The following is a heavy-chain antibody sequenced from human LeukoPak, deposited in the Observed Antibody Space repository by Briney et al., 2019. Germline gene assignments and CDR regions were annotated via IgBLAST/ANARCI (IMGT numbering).Heavy chain of an antibody. D-gene: IGHD3-10*01. Sequence: SETLSLTCAVSGCSISSGGNSWSWIRQPPGKDLEWFGYIYHSGSTYYNPSLKSRVTISVDGSKHQFSLKLSSVTAADTAVYYWARARITMVRGVAADWFDPWGQGTLVTVSS. V-gene: IGHV4-30-2*01. CDR2: IYHSGST. J-gene: IGHJ5*02. CDR3: ARARITMVRGVAADWFDP. CDR1: GCSISSGGNS.